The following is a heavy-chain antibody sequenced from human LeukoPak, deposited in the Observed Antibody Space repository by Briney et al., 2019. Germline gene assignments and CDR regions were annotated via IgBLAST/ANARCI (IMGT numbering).Heavy chain of an antibody. Sequence: ASVKVSCKASGYTFTSYDINWVRQAPGQGLEWMGWISAYNGNTNYAQKLQGRVTMATDTSTSTAYMELRSLRSDDTAVYYCARDALRFLEWLSSYFDYWGQGTLATVSS. D-gene: IGHD3-3*01. CDR1: GYTFTSYD. CDR2: ISAYNGNT. J-gene: IGHJ4*02. V-gene: IGHV1-18*01. CDR3: ARDALRFLEWLSSYFDY.